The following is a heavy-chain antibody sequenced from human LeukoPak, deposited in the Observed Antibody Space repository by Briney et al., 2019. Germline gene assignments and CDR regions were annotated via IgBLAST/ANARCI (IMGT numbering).Heavy chain of an antibody. CDR1: GGSFSGYY. CDR3: ARRYNWNDRWD. J-gene: IGHJ4*02. V-gene: IGHV4-34*01. Sequence: SETLSLTCAVYGGSFSGYYWTWIRQTPEKGLEWIGEMNPSGSTNYNPSLKSRLTISLDTSKNQFSLRLSSVTAADTAFYYCARRYNWNDRWDWGQGTLVTVSP. D-gene: IGHD1-1*01. CDR2: MNPSGST.